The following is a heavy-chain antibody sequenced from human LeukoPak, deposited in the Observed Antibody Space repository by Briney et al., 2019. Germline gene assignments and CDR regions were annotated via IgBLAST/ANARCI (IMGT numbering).Heavy chain of an antibody. J-gene: IGHJ4*02. D-gene: IGHD6-13*01. V-gene: IGHV1-69*06. CDR3: ARKAAAANTFDY. CDR1: GGTFSSYA. Sequence: ASVKVSCKASGGTFSSYAISWVRQVPGQGLEWMGGIIPIFGTANYAQKFQGRVTITADKSTSTAYMELSSLRSEDTAVYYCARKAAAANTFDYWGQGTLVTVSS. CDR2: IIPIFGTA.